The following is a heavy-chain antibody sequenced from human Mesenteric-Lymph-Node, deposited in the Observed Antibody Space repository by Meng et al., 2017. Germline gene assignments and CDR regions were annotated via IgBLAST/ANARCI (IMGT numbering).Heavy chain of an antibody. CDR1: GGSISSYY. V-gene: IGHV4-59*01. J-gene: IGHJ2*01. Sequence: SETLSLTCTVSGGSISSYYWSWIRQPPGKGLEWIGYIYYSGSTNYNPSLKSRVTISVDTSKNQFSLKLSSVTAADTAVYYCASRTEFGTYGGSWYFDLWGLGTLVTVSS. CDR2: IYYSGST. D-gene: IGHD3-10*01. CDR3: ASRTEFGTYGGSWYFDL.